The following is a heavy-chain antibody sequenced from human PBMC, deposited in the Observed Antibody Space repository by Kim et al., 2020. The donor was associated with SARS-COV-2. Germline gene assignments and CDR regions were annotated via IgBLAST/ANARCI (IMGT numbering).Heavy chain of an antibody. CDR1: GFRFSEHF. J-gene: IGHJ4*02. D-gene: IGHD2-21*02. CDR3: GDIGAFDY. CDR2: IRNRGGSYTT. Sequence: GGSLRLSCAASGFRFSEHFMEWVRQAPGKGLEWIGLIRNRGGSYTTEYAASVRDRFTISRDDSQNSLYMQMNSLKTDDTAVYYCGDIGAFDYWGQGTLVTVSS. V-gene: IGHV3-72*01.